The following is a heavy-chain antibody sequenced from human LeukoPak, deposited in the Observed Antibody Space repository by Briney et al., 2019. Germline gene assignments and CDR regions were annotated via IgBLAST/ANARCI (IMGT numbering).Heavy chain of an antibody. J-gene: IGHJ4*02. CDR3: ARSISGIRVITFGGVIEPFDY. CDR1: GFTFSSYR. D-gene: IGHD3-16*02. V-gene: IGHV4-39*07. CDR2: IYYSGST. Sequence: PGGSLRLSCAASGFTFSSYRMNWVRQAPGKGLEWIGSIYYSGSTYYNPSLKSRVTISVDTSKNQFSLKLSSVTAADTAVYYCARSISGIRVITFGGVIEPFDYWGQGTLVTVSS.